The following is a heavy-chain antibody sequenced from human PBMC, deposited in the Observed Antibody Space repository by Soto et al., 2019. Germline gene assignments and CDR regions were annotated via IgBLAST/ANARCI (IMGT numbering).Heavy chain of an antibody. CDR2: ISYDGSNK. CDR1: GFTFSSYA. J-gene: IGHJ6*02. Sequence: PGGSLRLSCAASGFTFSSYAMHWVRQAPGKGLEWVAVISYDGSNKYYADSVKGRFTISRDNSKNTLYLQMNSLRAEDTAVYYCARGRATMGSFNTYYYYGMDVWGQGTTVTVSS. D-gene: IGHD3-10*01. V-gene: IGHV3-30-3*01. CDR3: ARGRATMGSFNTYYYYGMDV.